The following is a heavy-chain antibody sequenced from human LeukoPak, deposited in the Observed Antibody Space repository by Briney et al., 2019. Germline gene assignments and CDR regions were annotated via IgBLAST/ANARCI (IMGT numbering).Heavy chain of an antibody. J-gene: IGHJ4*02. CDR3: AKELRIPALADTGDY. V-gene: IGHV4-39*01. CDR1: GGSISNSNYY. Sequence: SETLSLTCTDSGGSISNSNYYWGWVRQPPGKGLEWIGTIYYNGATQYNPSLKSRVAISVDTSKNQFSLRLTSVTATDAAMYYCAKELRIPALADTGDYWGQGTPVTVSS. CDR2: IYYNGAT. D-gene: IGHD6-19*01.